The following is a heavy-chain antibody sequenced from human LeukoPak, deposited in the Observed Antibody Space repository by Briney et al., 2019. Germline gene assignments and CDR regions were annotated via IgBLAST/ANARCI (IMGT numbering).Heavy chain of an antibody. Sequence: GGSLRLSCAASGFIFDHYTMHWVRQAPGKGLEWVSLISWDGGSTYYADSVKGRFTISRDNSKNSLSLQMNSLRAEDTALYYCARDGKNYFDYWGQGTLVTVSS. CDR3: ARDGKNYFDY. CDR2: ISWDGGST. CDR1: GFIFDHYT. J-gene: IGHJ4*02. V-gene: IGHV3-43*01.